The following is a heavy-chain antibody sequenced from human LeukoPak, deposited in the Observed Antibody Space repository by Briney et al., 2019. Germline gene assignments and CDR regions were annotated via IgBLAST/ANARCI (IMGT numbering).Heavy chain of an antibody. CDR2: IRYSGHT. D-gene: IGHD1-1*01. Sequence: SETLSLTCAVSGGSISSGGYSWSWIRQSPGKGLEWIAYIRYSGHTNYNPSLNSRVTISLDTSKNQFSLRLSSVTAADTAVYYCARYNWNTWFDPWGQGTLVTVSS. V-gene: IGHV4-61*08. J-gene: IGHJ5*02. CDR1: GGSISSGGYS. CDR3: ARYNWNTWFDP.